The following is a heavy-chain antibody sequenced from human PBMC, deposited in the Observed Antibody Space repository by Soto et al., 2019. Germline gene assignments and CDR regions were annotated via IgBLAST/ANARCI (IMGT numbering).Heavy chain of an antibody. CDR3: ARDGPGSAVAGTGGMDV. V-gene: IGHV3-33*01. Sequence: GGSLRLSCAASGFTFSSYGMHWVRQAPGKGLEWVAVIWYDGSNKYYADSVKGRFTISRDNSKNTLYLQMNSLRAEDTAVYYCARDGPGSAVAGTGGMDVWGQGTTV. D-gene: IGHD6-19*01. CDR1: GFTFSSYG. J-gene: IGHJ6*02. CDR2: IWYDGSNK.